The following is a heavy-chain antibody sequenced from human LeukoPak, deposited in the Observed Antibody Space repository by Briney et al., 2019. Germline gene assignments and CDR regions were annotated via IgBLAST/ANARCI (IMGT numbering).Heavy chain of an antibody. CDR2: IYYSGST. CDR3: ARLGITGTEYYFDY. Sequence: KPSETLSLTCTVSGGSISSYYWSWIRQPPGKGLEWIGYIYYSGSTNYNPSLKSRVTISVDTSKNQFSLKLSSVTAADTAVYYCARLGITGTEYYFDYWGQGTLVTVST. J-gene: IGHJ4*02. CDR1: GGSISSYY. D-gene: IGHD1-7*01. V-gene: IGHV4-59*01.